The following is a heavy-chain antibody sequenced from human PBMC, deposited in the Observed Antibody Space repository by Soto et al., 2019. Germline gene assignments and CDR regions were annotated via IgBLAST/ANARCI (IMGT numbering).Heavy chain of an antibody. CDR3: VKDSESTGYLTHLDY. CDR2: LTWNGEVL. CDR1: GFTFDDYA. Sequence: EVQLAESGGALVQPGRSLRLSCVASGFTFDDYAIHWVRQTPGKCLEWVSGLTWNGEVLGYADSVKGRFTIARDNAKNSLYLEMNSMRPEDTALYYCVKDSESTGYLTHLDYWGQGTLVTVSS. J-gene: IGHJ4*02. D-gene: IGHD3-22*01. V-gene: IGHV3-9*01.